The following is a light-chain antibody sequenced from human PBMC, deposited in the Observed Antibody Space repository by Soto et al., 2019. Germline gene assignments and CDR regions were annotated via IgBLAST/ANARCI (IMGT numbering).Light chain of an antibody. CDR3: CSYAGSSV. V-gene: IGLV2-11*01. J-gene: IGLJ1*01. CDR1: SSDVGGYNY. Sequence: QSALTQPSSVSGSPGQSVTISCTGTSSDVGGYNYVSWYQQHPGKAPKLMIYDVTKRPSGVPDRFSGSKSGNTASLTISGLQAEDEADYYCCSYAGSSVFGTGTKLTVL. CDR2: DVT.